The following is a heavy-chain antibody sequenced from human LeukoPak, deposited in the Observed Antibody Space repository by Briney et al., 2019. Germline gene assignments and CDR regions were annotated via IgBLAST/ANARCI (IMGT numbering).Heavy chain of an antibody. CDR3: ARRYTMVRGVIRPYWYFDL. J-gene: IGHJ2*01. CDR2: MNPNSGNT. V-gene: IGHV1-8*01. Sequence: ASVKVSCKASGYTFTSYDINWVRQAPGQGLEWMGWMNPNSGNTGYAQKFQGRVTMTRNTSISTAYMELSSLRSEDTAVYYCARRYTMVRGVIRPYWYFDLWGRGTLVTVSS. CDR1: GYTFTSYD. D-gene: IGHD3-10*01.